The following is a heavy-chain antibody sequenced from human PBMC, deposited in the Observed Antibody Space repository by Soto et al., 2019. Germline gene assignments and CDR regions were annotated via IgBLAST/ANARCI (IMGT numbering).Heavy chain of an antibody. D-gene: IGHD5-18*01. CDR1: GYTFTSYG. CDR2: ISAYNGNT. V-gene: IGHV1-18*01. CDR3: ARWVDTVMATGYFDY. J-gene: IGHJ4*02. Sequence: ASVKVSCKASGYTFTSYGISWVRQAPGQGLEWMGWISAYNGNTNYAQKLQGRVTMTTDTSTSTAYMELRSLRSDDTAVYYCARWVDTVMATGYFDYWGQGTLVTVSS.